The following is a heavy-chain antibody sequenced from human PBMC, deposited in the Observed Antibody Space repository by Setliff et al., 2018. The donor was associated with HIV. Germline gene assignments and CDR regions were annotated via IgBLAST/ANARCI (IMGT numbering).Heavy chain of an antibody. V-gene: IGHV4-34*01. D-gene: IGHD5-18*01. CDR2: IDYSGSP. J-gene: IGHJ4*02. CDR3: ARVARCSYGSFES. Sequence: SETLSLTCAVYGGSFSGYHWSWLRQPPGKGLEWIGEIDYSGSPNYNPSLKSRVTISIDTSKKQFSLRLTSVTAADTAVYYCARVARCSYGSFESWGQGALVTVSS. CDR1: GGSFSGYH.